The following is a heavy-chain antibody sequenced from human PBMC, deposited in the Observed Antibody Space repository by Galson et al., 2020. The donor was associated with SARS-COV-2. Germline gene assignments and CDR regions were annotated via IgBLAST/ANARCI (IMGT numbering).Heavy chain of an antibody. CDR3: ARSDDSSGDALDI. CDR1: VGSISRGSYY. Sequence: SQTPSLSCAVSVGSISRGSYYSSWIRQHAGKELGWIVRIHSTGSTNYNPSLKSRVTISVDTSKNQFSLRLSSVTAADTAVYYCARSDDSSGDALDIWGQGTMVTVSS. D-gene: IGHD3-22*01. V-gene: IGHV4-61*02. J-gene: IGHJ3*02. CDR2: IHSTGST.